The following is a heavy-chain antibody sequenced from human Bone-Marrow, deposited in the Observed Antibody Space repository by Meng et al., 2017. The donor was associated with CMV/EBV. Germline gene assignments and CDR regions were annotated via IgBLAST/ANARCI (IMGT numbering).Heavy chain of an antibody. V-gene: IGHV1-2*02. Sequence: ASVKVSCKASGYTFTGYYMHWVRQAPGQGLEWMGWINPNSGGTNYAQKFQGRVTMTRDTSISTAYMELSRLRSDDTAVYYCARDPQFWSGSYSDYWGQGTLVTVSS. CDR2: INPNSGGT. D-gene: IGHD3-3*01. J-gene: IGHJ4*02. CDR1: GYTFTGYY. CDR3: ARDPQFWSGSYSDY.